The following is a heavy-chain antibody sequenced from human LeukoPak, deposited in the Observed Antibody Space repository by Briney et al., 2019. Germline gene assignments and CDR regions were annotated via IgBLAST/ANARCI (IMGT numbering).Heavy chain of an antibody. CDR3: ARDLGYCTNGVCHTRFDY. CDR1: GFTFSAYS. V-gene: IGHV3-48*02. D-gene: IGHD2-8*01. Sequence: PGGSLRLSCATSGFTFSAYSMIWVRQTPGKGLECLSYITSSSDSIHYADSVRGRFTVSRDNAKNPLYLQMNSLRDEDTAVYYCARDLGYCTNGVCHTRFDYWGQGTLVAVSS. J-gene: IGHJ4*02. CDR2: ITSSSDSI.